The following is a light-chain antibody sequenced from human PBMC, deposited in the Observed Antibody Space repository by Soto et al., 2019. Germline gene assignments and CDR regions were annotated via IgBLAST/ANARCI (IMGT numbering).Light chain of an antibody. J-gene: IGKJ1*01. V-gene: IGKV1-39*01. CDR1: QSISSY. Sequence: DIQMTQSPSTLSGSVGYRFTITCRTSQSISSYLNWYQQKPGKVPKLLIYAASSLQSGVPSRFSGSGSGTDFTLTISSLQPEDFATYYCQQSYSTLGAFGQGTRVDIK. CDR2: AAS. CDR3: QQSYSTLGA.